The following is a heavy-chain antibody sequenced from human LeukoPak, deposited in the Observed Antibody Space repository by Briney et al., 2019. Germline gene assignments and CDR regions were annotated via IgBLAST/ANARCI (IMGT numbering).Heavy chain of an antibody. CDR2: ILASGGT. V-gene: IGHV4-4*09. CDR1: GGSVISDH. J-gene: IGHJ4*02. Sequence: SETLSLTCTVSGGSVISDHWRWVRQTPGRGLEFIGYILASGGTRLNPSLWSRASVSIDTSRNQFSLSLSYVTAADTAIYFCVRHVYGKGSDSWGQGTLVTVSS. CDR3: VRHVYGKGSDS. D-gene: IGHD3-16*01.